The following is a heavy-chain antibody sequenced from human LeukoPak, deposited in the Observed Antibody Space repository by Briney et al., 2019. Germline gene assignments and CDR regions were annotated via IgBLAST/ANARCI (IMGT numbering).Heavy chain of an antibody. J-gene: IGHJ5*02. CDR2: ISSSGSTI. V-gene: IGHV3-11*04. D-gene: IGHD6-19*01. Sequence: GGSLRLSCAASGFTFSDYYMSWIRQAPGKGLEWVSYISSSGSTIYYADSVKGRFTISRDNSKNTLYLQMNSLRAEDTAVYYCARDRYSSGWYQREGWFDPWGQGTLVTVSS. CDR3: ARDRYSSGWYQREGWFDP. CDR1: GFTFSDYY.